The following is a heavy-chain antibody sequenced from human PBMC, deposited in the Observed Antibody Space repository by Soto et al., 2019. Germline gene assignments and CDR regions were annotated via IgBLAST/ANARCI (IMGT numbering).Heavy chain of an antibody. CDR1: GFTFTSYG. D-gene: IGHD3-22*01. Sequence: GGSLRLSCAASGFTFTSYGLHWVRQTPGKGLEWVAVLSYDGSKRYYADSVKGRFTISRDTSKNTVYMEMNSLITDDTALYYCARGDTSGYYPFDYWGQGTLVTSPQ. J-gene: IGHJ4*02. CDR3: ARGDTSGYYPFDY. V-gene: IGHV3-30-3*01. CDR2: LSYDGSKR.